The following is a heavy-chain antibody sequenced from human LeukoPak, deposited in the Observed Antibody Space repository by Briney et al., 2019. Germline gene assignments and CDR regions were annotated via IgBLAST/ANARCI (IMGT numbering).Heavy chain of an antibody. V-gene: IGHV4-34*01. D-gene: IGHD3-3*01. CDR2: INHRGST. J-gene: IGHJ6*03. CDR3: ARVGFHDFWSGYYTYYYYYMDV. Sequence: SGTLSLTCAVYGGSFSGYYWSWIRQPPGKGLEWVGEINHRGSTNYNPSLKSRVTISVDTSKTQFSLKLSSVTAADTAVYYCARVGFHDFWSGYYTYYYYYMDVWGKGTTVTVSS. CDR1: GGSFSGYY.